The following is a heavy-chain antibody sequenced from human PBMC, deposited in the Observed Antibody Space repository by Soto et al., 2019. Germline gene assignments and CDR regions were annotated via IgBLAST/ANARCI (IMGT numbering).Heavy chain of an antibody. Sequence: ETLSLTCTVSGGSISSYYWSWIRQPAGKGLEWIGRIYTSGSTNYNPSLKSRVTMSVDTSKNQFSLKLSSVTAADTAVYYCARVMVGYSSGPGYYYYYGMDVWGQGTTVTVSS. CDR1: GGSISSYY. D-gene: IGHD6-19*01. CDR3: ARVMVGYSSGPGYYYYYGMDV. V-gene: IGHV4-4*07. J-gene: IGHJ6*02. CDR2: IYTSGST.